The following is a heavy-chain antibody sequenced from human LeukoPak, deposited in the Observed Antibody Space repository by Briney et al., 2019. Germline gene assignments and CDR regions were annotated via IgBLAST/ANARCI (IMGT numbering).Heavy chain of an antibody. CDR2: ISGSGGST. V-gene: IGHV3-23*01. CDR1: GLTFSSYA. CDR3: ARDLGGWAPSYFDY. Sequence: GGSLRLSCAASGLTFSSYAMSWVRQAPGKGLEWVSSISGSGGSTYYADSVKGRFTISRDHSKNTLYLQMNSLRAEDTAVYYCARDLGGWAPSYFDYWGQGTLVTVSS. J-gene: IGHJ4*02. D-gene: IGHD6-19*01.